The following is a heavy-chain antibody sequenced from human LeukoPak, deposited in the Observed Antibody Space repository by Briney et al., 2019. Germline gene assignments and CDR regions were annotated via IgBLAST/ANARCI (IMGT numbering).Heavy chain of an antibody. V-gene: IGHV4-59*01. CDR2: IYYSGST. J-gene: IGHJ6*03. CDR3: ARGVYYYGSGSYTYYYYMDV. Sequence: SETLSLTCTVSGGSISSYYWSWIRQPPGKGLEWIGYIYYSGSTNYNPSLKSRVTISVDTSKNQFSLKLGSVTAADTAVYYCARGVYYYGSGSYTYYYYMDVWGKGTTVTISS. CDR1: GGSISSYY. D-gene: IGHD3-10*01.